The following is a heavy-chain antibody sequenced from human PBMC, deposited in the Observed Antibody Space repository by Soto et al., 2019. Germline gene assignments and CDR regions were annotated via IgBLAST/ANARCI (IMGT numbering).Heavy chain of an antibody. D-gene: IGHD1-26*01. J-gene: IGHJ1*01. CDR3: AKDHGGSYSPFQH. CDR2: ISGSGGGT. V-gene: IGHV3-23*01. Sequence: GSLRLSCAASGFTFSVYAMSWVRQAPGKGLEWVSGISGSGGGTYYADSVKGRFSISRDSSKNTLYLQMNSLRAEDTAVYYCAKDHGGSYSPFQHWGQGTLVTVSS. CDR1: GFTFSVYA.